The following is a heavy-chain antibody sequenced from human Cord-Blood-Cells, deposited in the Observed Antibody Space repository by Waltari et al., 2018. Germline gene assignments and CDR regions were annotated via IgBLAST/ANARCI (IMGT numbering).Heavy chain of an antibody. D-gene: IGHD2-15*01. CDR3: AREGRIGVAATPAYFDY. Sequence: QVQLVESGGGVVQPGRSLRLSCAASGFTFSSYGMHWVRQAPGKGLEWVAVIWYDGSNKYYADSVKGRFTISRDNSKITLYLQMNSLRAEDTAVYYCAREGRIGVAATPAYFDYWGQGTLVTVSS. J-gene: IGHJ4*02. CDR2: IWYDGSNK. V-gene: IGHV3-33*01. CDR1: GFTFSSYG.